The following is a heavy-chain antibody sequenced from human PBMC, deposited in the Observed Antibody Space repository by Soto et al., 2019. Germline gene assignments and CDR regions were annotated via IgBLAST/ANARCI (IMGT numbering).Heavy chain of an antibody. J-gene: IGHJ6*02. V-gene: IGHV5-51*01. CDR2: IYPGDSDT. Sequence: GESLKISCKGSGYSFTSYWIGWVRQMPGKGLEWMGIIYPGDSDTRYSPSFQGRVTISADKSISTAYLQWSSLKASDTAMYYCARGYSSSFNDPYYYYGMDVWGQGTTVTVSS. CDR3: ARGYSSSFNDPYYYYGMDV. D-gene: IGHD6-6*01. CDR1: GYSFTSYW.